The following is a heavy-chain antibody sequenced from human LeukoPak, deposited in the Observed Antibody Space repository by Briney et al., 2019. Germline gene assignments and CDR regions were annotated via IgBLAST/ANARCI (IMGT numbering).Heavy chain of an antibody. J-gene: IGHJ5*02. Sequence: PGGSLRLSRVPSGFTFSSYAMSWVRQAPGKGLEWVSAISAGGGSTYYGDSVKGRFTISRDNSKNTLYLQMNSLRAEDTAIYYCAKESANWGYNWFDPWGQGTLVTVSS. D-gene: IGHD7-27*01. V-gene: IGHV3-23*01. CDR3: AKESANWGYNWFDP. CDR2: ISAGGGST. CDR1: GFTFSSYA.